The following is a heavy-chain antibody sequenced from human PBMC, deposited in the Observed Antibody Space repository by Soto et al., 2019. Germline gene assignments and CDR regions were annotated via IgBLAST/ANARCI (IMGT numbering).Heavy chain of an antibody. Sequence: GGSLRLSCAASGFTFSSYGMHWVRQAPGKGLEWVAVIWYDGSNKYYADSVKGRFTISRDNSKNTLYLQMNSLRAEDTAVYYCARSTVVTHGQIDYWGQGTLVTVSS. CDR2: IWYDGSNK. CDR1: GFTFSSYG. J-gene: IGHJ4*02. CDR3: ARSTVVTHGQIDY. D-gene: IGHD4-17*01. V-gene: IGHV3-33*01.